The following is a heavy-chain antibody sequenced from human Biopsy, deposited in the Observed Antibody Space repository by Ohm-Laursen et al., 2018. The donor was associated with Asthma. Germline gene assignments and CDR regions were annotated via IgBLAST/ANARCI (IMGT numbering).Heavy chain of an antibody. D-gene: IGHD3-10*02. V-gene: IGHV1-69*06. J-gene: IGHJ4*02. CDR2: ISPVFGST. Sequence: GSSVKVSCKASGDSFSNYAISWVRQAPGLGLEWMGGISPVFGSTNIAQKFQGRVTISADIFTKTAYLEVSSLRSDDTAVYYCATDHCSALWAGVSTDNCYFEYWGQGTLVTVSS. CDR3: ATDHCSALWAGVSTDNCYFEY. CDR1: GDSFSNYA.